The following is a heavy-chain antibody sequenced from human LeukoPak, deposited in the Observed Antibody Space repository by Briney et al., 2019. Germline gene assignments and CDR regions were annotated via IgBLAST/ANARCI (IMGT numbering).Heavy chain of an antibody. D-gene: IGHD3-10*01. CDR3: ATDHYGSGRYYYYYGMDV. CDR2: IIPILGIA. J-gene: IGHJ6*02. CDR1: GGTFSSYT. Sequence: SVKVSCKASGGTFSSYTISWVRQAPGQGLEWMGRIIPILGIANYAQKFQGRVTMTEDTSTDTAYMELSSLRSEDTAVYYCATDHYGSGRYYYYYGMDVWGQGTTVTVSS. V-gene: IGHV1-69*04.